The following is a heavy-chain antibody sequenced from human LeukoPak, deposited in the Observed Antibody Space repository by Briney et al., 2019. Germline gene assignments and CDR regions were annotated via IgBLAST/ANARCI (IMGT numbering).Heavy chain of an antibody. CDR3: AKDRAQGVPFRVIDH. CDR2: VSWNSGTI. J-gene: IGHJ1*01. D-gene: IGHD2-21*01. V-gene: IGHV3-9*01. CDR1: GFALYDYA. Sequence: PGMSLRLSCAVSGFALYDYALHWVRQAPGKGREGVSGVSWNSGTIVYGESVRGRFTISRDNAKNSLFLQMDRLRPDDTGLYYCAKDRAQGVPFRVIDHWGQGTLVTVTS.